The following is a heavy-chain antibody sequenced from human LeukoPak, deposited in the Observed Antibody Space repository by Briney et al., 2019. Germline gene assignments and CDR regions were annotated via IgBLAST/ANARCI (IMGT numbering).Heavy chain of an antibody. Sequence: GASVKVSCKASGYTFTSYGISWVRQAPGQGLEWMGGIIPIFGTANYAQKFQGRVTITADKSTSTAYMELSSLRSEDTAVCYCANSYNWNDVGGPFDYWGQGALVTVSS. CDR1: GYTFTSYG. V-gene: IGHV1-69*06. CDR3: ANSYNWNDVGGPFDY. CDR2: IIPIFGTA. D-gene: IGHD1-1*01. J-gene: IGHJ4*02.